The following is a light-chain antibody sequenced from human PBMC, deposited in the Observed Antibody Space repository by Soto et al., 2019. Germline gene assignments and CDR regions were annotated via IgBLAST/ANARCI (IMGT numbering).Light chain of an antibody. V-gene: IGKV3-11*01. CDR1: QSLGSY. J-gene: IGKJ5*01. CDR2: DAS. Sequence: EIVLTQSPATLSLSPGERATLSCRASQSLGSYVIYLAWYQQRPGQAPRLLIYDASSRAAGIPARFSGSGSGTDFTLTISSLEPEDFGVYYCQQRSDWPITFGQGTRLEIK. CDR3: QQRSDWPIT.